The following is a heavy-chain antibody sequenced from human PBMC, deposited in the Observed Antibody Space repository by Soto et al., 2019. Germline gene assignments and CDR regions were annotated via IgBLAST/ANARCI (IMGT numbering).Heavy chain of an antibody. CDR3: ATGRWYSGSYLGYYYYGMDV. V-gene: IGHV1-18*04. D-gene: IGHD1-26*01. Sequence: VASVKVSCKASGYTFTSYGISWVRQAPGQGLEWMGWISAYNGNTNYAQKLQGRVTMTTDTSTSTAYMELRSLRSDDTAVYYCATGRWYSGSYLGYYYYGMDVWGQGTTVTVSS. CDR1: GYTFTSYG. CDR2: ISAYNGNT. J-gene: IGHJ6*02.